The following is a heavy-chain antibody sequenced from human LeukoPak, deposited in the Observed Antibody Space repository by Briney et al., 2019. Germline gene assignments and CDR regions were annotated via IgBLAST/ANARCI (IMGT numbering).Heavy chain of an antibody. CDR1: GYTFTSYA. CDR2: INTNTGNP. Sequence: SVKVSCKASGYTFTSYAMNWVRQAPGQGLEWMGWINTNTGNPTYAQGFTGRFVFSLDTSVSTAYLQISSLKAEDTAVYYCAREGDNRIQLWLLHYWGQGTLVTVSS. V-gene: IGHV7-4-1*02. J-gene: IGHJ4*02. D-gene: IGHD5-18*01. CDR3: AREGDNRIQLWLLHY.